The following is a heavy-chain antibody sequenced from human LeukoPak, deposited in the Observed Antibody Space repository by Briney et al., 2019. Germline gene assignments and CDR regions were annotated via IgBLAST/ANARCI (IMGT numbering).Heavy chain of an antibody. Sequence: GGTLRLSCAASGFTFSNYGMNWVRQAPGKGLEWVSGITGSGGNTYYADSVKGRFTISRDNSKNTMYLQMNSLRAEDTAVYYCAKFPLHNYGSIDYWGQGTLVTVSS. V-gene: IGHV3-23*01. CDR1: GFTFSNYG. J-gene: IGHJ4*02. D-gene: IGHD3-10*01. CDR3: AKFPLHNYGSIDY. CDR2: ITGSGGNT.